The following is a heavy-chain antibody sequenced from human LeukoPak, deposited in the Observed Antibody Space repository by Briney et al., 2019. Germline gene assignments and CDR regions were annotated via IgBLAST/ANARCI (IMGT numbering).Heavy chain of an antibody. CDR2: IYNGGTT. Sequence: SETLSLTCTVSGGSISGFYWSWIRQPAGEGLEWIGRIYNGGTTNYNPSLRGRVIMSLDTSKNQFSLKLSSVTAADTAVYYCARSTRTYYYDNSGYYYFDNWGQGNLVTVSS. CDR3: ARSTRTYYYDNSGYYYFDN. CDR1: GGSISGFY. D-gene: IGHD3-22*01. V-gene: IGHV4-4*07. J-gene: IGHJ4*02.